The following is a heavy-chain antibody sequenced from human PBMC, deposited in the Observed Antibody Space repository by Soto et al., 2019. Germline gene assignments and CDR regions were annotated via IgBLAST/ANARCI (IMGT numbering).Heavy chain of an antibody. CDR3: ARGLGCSGVSCYRGWGSVV. Sequence: QVQLVESGGGVVQPGRSLRLSCAASGFTFSSYGMHWVRQAPGKGLEWVAVISYDGSNKYYADSVKGRFTISRDNSENWMCLQMNSLDAEDPAVYYCARGLGCSGVSCYRGWGSVVWGQGSTVTVSS. D-gene: IGHD2-15*01. CDR2: ISYDGSNK. CDR1: GFTFSSYG. V-gene: IGHV3-30*03. J-gene: IGHJ6*02.